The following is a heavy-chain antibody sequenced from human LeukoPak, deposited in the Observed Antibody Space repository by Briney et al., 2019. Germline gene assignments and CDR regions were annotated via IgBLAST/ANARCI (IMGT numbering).Heavy chain of an antibody. Sequence: SETLSLTCTVSGGSISSYYWSWIRQPPGKGLEWIGYIYYSGSTNYNPSLKGRVTISVDTSKNQFSLKLSSVTAADTAVYYCARHGLVVPAAIRGYWFDPWGQGTLVTVSS. D-gene: IGHD2-2*02. CDR3: ARHGLVVPAAIRGYWFDP. CDR2: IYYSGST. J-gene: IGHJ5*02. V-gene: IGHV4-59*08. CDR1: GGSISSYY.